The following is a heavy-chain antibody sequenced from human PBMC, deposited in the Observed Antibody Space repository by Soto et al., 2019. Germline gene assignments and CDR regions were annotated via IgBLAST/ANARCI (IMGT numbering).Heavy chain of an antibody. Sequence: GGSLRLSCAASGFTLSSYVMHWVRQAPGKGLEWVAVISYDGSNKYYADSVKGRFTISRDNSKNTLYLQMNSLRAEDTAVYYCAKDLTIFGVDPYYYYGMDVWGQGTTVTVSS. D-gene: IGHD3-3*01. V-gene: IGHV3-30*18. CDR1: GFTLSSYV. CDR2: ISYDGSNK. J-gene: IGHJ6*02. CDR3: AKDLTIFGVDPYYYYGMDV.